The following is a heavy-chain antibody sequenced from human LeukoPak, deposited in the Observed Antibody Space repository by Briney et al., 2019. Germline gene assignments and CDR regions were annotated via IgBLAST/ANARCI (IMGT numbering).Heavy chain of an antibody. V-gene: IGHV4-59*01. D-gene: IGHD3-22*01. Sequence: PSETLSLTCTVSGGSISSYYWSWIRQPPGKGLEWIGYIYYSGSTNYNPSLKSRVTISVDTSKNQFSLKLSSVTAADTAVYYCARVAYYYDSSGFHGYFQHWGQGTLVTVSS. J-gene: IGHJ1*01. CDR2: IYYSGST. CDR1: GGSISSYY. CDR3: ARVAYYYDSSGFHGYFQH.